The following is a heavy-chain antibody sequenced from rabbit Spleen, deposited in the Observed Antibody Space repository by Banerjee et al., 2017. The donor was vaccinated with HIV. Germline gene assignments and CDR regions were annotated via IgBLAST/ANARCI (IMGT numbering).Heavy chain of an antibody. CDR3: ATDIVGYGAFNL. CDR2: IYSTSGTI. Sequence: QEQLEESGGDLVKPEGSLTLTCKASGFSLDNNNVMRWVRQAPGKGLEWIGSIYSTSGTIYYATWAKGRFTISKASSTTVTLQMISLTAADTATYFCATDIVGYGAFNLWGQGTLVTVS. J-gene: IGHJ4*01. CDR1: GFSLDNNNV. V-gene: IGHV1S45*01. D-gene: IGHD3-1*01.